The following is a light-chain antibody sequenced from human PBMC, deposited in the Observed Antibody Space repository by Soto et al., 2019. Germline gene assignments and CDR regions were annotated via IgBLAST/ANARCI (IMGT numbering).Light chain of an antibody. Sequence: DIQMTQSPSTLSASVGDRVTITCRASQSISSWLAWYQQKPGKAPKLLIYKASSLESGVPSRFSGSGSGTEFTLTISSLQPDDFATYYCQQYNIYSRTFGQGANVDIK. CDR3: QQYNIYSRT. V-gene: IGKV1-5*03. CDR2: KAS. J-gene: IGKJ1*01. CDR1: QSISSW.